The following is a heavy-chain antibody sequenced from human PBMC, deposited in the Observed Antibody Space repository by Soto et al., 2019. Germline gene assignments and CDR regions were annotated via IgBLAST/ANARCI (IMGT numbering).Heavy chain of an antibody. CDR1: AGSISSGAYY. V-gene: IGHV4-30-4*01. CDR3: ARDRAGHSSGWYSSGY. J-gene: IGHJ4*02. CDR2: IYYSGST. D-gene: IGHD6-19*01. Sequence: SETLSLTCTVSAGSISSGAYYWSWIRQPPGQGLEWIGYIYYSGSTYYNPSLKSRVTISVDTSRNQCSLKLSSVTAADTAVYYCARDRAGHSSGWYSSGYWGQGTLVTVSS.